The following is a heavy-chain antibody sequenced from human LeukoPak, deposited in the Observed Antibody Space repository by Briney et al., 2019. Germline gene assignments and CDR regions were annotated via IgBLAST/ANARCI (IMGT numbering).Heavy chain of an antibody. V-gene: IGHV3-21*01. CDR2: IAYSGTYT. D-gene: IGHD4-17*01. Sequence: GGSLRLSCAASGFTFSRYSMNWVRQAPGKGLEWVSSIAYSGTYTYYADSVKGRFTISRDNAKNSLYLQMNSLRAEDTAVYYCAREGSGDYAWFGLWGQGTLVTVSS. CDR1: GFTFSRYS. CDR3: AREGSGDYAWFGL. J-gene: IGHJ5*02.